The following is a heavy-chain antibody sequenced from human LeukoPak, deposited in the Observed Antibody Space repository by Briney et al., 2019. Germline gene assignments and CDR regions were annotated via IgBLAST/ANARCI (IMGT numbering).Heavy chain of an antibody. D-gene: IGHD5-24*01. CDR1: GFTFSSYS. CDR3: AREGMATSYDAFDI. CDR2: ISSSSSYI. Sequence: GGSLRLSCAASGFTFSSYSMNWVRQAPGKGLEWVSSISSSSSYIYYADSVKGRFTISRDNAKNSLYLQMNSLRAEDTAVYYCAREGMATSYDAFDIWGQGTMVTVSS. J-gene: IGHJ3*02. V-gene: IGHV3-21*01.